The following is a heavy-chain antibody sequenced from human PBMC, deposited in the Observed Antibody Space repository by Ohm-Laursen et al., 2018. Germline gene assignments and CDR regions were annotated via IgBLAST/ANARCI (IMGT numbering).Heavy chain of an antibody. D-gene: IGHD6-6*01. CDR3: AREHESNFDF. CDR1: GGSISSSSYY. CDR2: IYYSGST. Sequence: SETLSLTCTVSGGSISSSSYYWGWIRQPPRKGLEWIGSIYYSGSTYYNPSLKSRVTISVDTSRNQFSLKLTPVTAADTAVYYCAREHESNFDFWGQGTLVTVSS. V-gene: IGHV4-39*07. J-gene: IGHJ4*02.